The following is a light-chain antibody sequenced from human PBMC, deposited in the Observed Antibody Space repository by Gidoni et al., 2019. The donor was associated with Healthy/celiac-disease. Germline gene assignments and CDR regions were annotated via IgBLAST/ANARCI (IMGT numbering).Light chain of an antibody. Sequence: ELVLTPSPVTLSLSPGERATLTCRASQSVSSSYLAWYQQKPGQAPRLLIYGASSRATGIPERISGSGSGTEYTLTISRLEPEDFAVYYCQQYGSSPRFTFGPGTKVDIK. CDR2: GAS. V-gene: IGKV3-20*01. J-gene: IGKJ3*01. CDR1: QSVSSSY. CDR3: QQYGSSPRFT.